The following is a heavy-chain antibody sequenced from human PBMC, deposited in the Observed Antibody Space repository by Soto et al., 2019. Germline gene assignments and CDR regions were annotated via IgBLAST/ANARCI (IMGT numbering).Heavy chain of an antibody. CDR2: IDWDDDK. J-gene: IGHJ4*02. CDR1: GFSLSTSGIC. CDR3: ARRNYYDSSGYPFDY. D-gene: IGHD3-22*01. Sequence: SGPTLVNPTQTLTLTCTFSGFSLSTSGICVSWIRQPPGKALEWLALIDWDDDKYYSTSLKTRLTISKDTSKNQVVLTMTNMDPVDTATYYCARRNYYDSSGYPFDYWGQGTLVTVSS. V-gene: IGHV2-70*01.